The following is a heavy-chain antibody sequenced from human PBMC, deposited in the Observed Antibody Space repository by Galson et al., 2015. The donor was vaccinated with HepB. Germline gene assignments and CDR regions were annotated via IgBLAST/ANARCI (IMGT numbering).Heavy chain of an antibody. CDR3: ARLAYCSSTSCYHTRGAFDI. CDR1: GYTFTSYG. J-gene: IGHJ3*02. V-gene: IGHV1-18*04. Sequence: SVKVSCKASGYTFTSYGISWVRQAPGQGLEWMGWISAYNGNRNYAQKFQGRVTMTTDTSTSTAYMELSSLRSEDTAVYYCARLAYCSSTSCYHTRGAFDIWGQGTMVTVSS. CDR2: ISAYNGNR. D-gene: IGHD2-2*01.